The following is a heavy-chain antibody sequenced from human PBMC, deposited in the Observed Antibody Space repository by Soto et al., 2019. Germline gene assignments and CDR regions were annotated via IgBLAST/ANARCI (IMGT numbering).Heavy chain of an antibody. Sequence: EVQLVESGGGLVKPGGSMRLSCAASGFTFSSYSMNWVRQAPGKGLEWVSSISSSSSYIYYADSVKGRFTISRDNAKNSLYLQMNSLRAEDTAVYYCARDGATVVPAAMETHYYYYYMDVWGKVTTVTVSS. J-gene: IGHJ6*03. V-gene: IGHV3-21*01. D-gene: IGHD2-2*01. CDR3: ARDGATVVPAAMETHYYYYYMDV. CDR1: GFTFSSYS. CDR2: ISSSSSYI.